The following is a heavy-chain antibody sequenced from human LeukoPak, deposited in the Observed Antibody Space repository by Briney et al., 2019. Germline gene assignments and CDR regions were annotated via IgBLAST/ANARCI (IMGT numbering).Heavy chain of an antibody. CDR2: IYHSGST. Sequence: SQTLSLTCAVSGGSISSGGYSWSWIRQPPGKGLEWIGYIYHSGSTYYNPSLKSRVTISVDRSKNQFSLKLSSVTAADTAVYYCARGALEIPEYFQHWGQGTLVTVSS. CDR3: ARGALEIPEYFQH. CDR1: GGSISSGGYS. D-gene: IGHD5-24*01. V-gene: IGHV4-30-2*01. J-gene: IGHJ1*01.